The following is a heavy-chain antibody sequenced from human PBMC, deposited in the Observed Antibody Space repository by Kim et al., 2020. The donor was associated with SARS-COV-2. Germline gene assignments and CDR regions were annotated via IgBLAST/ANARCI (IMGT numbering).Heavy chain of an antibody. CDR1: GFTFSSYS. D-gene: IGHD3-9*01. J-gene: IGHJ5*02. CDR2: ISSSSSYI. CDR3: ARDLGRYDILTGYYSSNWFDP. V-gene: IGHV3-21*01. Sequence: GGSLRLSCAASGFTFSSYSMNLVRQAPGKGLEWVSSISSSSSYIYYADSVKGRFTISRDNAKNSLYLQMNSLRAEDTAVYYCARDLGRYDILTGYYSSNWFDPWGQGTLVTVSS.